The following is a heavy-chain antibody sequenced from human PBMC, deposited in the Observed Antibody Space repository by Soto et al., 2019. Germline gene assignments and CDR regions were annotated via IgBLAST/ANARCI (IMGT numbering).Heavy chain of an antibody. Sequence: GASVKVSCKASGGTFSSYAISWVRQAPGQGLEWMGGIIPIFGTANYAQKFQGRVTITADESTSTAYMELSSLRSEDTAVYYCAREEQVGDYSLDWFDPWGQGTLVTVSS. J-gene: IGHJ5*02. CDR3: AREEQVGDYSLDWFDP. V-gene: IGHV1-69*13. D-gene: IGHD4-17*01. CDR2: IIPIFGTA. CDR1: GGTFSSYA.